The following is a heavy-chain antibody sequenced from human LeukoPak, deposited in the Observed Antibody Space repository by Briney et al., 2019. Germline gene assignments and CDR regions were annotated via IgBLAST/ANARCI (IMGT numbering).Heavy chain of an antibody. V-gene: IGHV3-7*01. CDR3: ATYTHWVAGDV. CDR2: MNQDGSAK. J-gene: IGHJ6*02. D-gene: IGHD3-16*01. CDR1: GFTFSDSW. Sequence: GGSLRLSCAASGFTFSDSWMSWVRQAPGKGLEWVANMNQDGSAKGYVDSVEGRFTISRDNARNSLYLQMSSLRPEDTAVYYCATYTHWVAGDVWGQGTTVTVSS.